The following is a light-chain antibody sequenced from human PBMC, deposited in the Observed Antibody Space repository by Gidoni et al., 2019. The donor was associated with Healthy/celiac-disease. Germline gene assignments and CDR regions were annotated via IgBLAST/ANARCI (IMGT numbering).Light chain of an antibody. V-gene: IGKV3-15*01. J-gene: IGKJ2*01. CDR2: GAS. CDR3: QQYNNWPPMYT. Sequence: EIVMTQSPATLSVSPGERATLSCRAGQSVSSNLAWYQQKPGQAPRLLISGASTRATVIPARFSGSGSGTEFTLTISSLQSEDFAVYYCQQYNNWPPMYTFGQGTKLEIK. CDR1: QSVSSN.